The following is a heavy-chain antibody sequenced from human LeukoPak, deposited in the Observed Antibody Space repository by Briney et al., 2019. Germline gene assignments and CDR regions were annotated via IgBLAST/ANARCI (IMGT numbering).Heavy chain of an antibody. CDR1: GFTFSNYW. Sequence: GGSLRLSCAASGFTFSNYWMTWVREAPGKGLEWVAHINQDGSKEYYMNSVKARFTISRDNAKNSLSLQMNSLRAEDTAVYYCVRDGGVSGYDLLDYWGQGTLVTVSS. D-gene: IGHD5-12*01. CDR2: INQDGSKE. CDR3: VRDGGVSGYDLLDY. J-gene: IGHJ4*02. V-gene: IGHV3-7*01.